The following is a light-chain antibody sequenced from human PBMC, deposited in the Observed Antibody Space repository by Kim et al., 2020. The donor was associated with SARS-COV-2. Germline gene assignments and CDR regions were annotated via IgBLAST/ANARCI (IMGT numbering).Light chain of an antibody. CDR3: QQYKTYPWT. J-gene: IGKJ1*01. Sequence: ASVGDIVTITCRASQSLGRWLAWYQQRPGKAPKLLIYQALTLESGVPSRFSGGGSGSELTLTISNLEPDDSATYYCQQYKTYPWTFGQGTKVDIK. CDR2: QAL. CDR1: QSLGRW. V-gene: IGKV1-5*03.